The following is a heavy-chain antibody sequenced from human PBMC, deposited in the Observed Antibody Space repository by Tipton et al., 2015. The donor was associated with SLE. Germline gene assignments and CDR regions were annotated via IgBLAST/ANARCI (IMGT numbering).Heavy chain of an antibody. CDR2: IYYSGST. Sequence: TLSLTCTVSGGSISSYYWSWIRQPPGKGLEWIGYIYYSGSTNYNPSLKSRVTISVDTSKNHFSLKLSSVTAADTAVYYCARWAGPTFNFDYWGQGPLVTASS. V-gene: IGHV4-59*01. CDR1: GGSISSYY. CDR3: ARWAGPTFNFDY. D-gene: IGHD3-16*01. J-gene: IGHJ4*02.